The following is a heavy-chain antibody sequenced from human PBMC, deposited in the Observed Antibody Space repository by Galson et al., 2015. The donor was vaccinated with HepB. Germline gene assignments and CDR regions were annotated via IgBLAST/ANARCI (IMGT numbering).Heavy chain of an antibody. Sequence: TLSLTCNVSGASIANGGFYWTWIRQHPGKGLEWIGYIYSRGSTFYNLSLKSRVTISIDTSKNQFSLELNSVTAADTAVYYCARDTPAAAIYVFDIWGQGTMVTVSS. D-gene: IGHD2-2*01. CDR2: IYSRGST. J-gene: IGHJ3*02. V-gene: IGHV4-31*03. CDR3: ARDTPAAAIYVFDI. CDR1: GASIANGGFY.